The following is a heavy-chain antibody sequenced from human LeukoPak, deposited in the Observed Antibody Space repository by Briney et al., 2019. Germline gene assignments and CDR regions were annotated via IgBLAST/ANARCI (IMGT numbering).Heavy chain of an antibody. D-gene: IGHD3-3*01. CDR3: AREDYDFWSGYLLPLGMDV. CDR2: ISSSSSYI. CDR1: GFTFSSYS. Sequence: GGSLRLSCAASGFTFSSYSMNWVRQAPGKGLEWVSSISSSSSYIYYADSVKGRFTISRDNAKNSLYLQMNSLSAEDTAVYYCAREDYDFWSGYLLPLGMDVWGQGTTVTVPS. J-gene: IGHJ6*02. V-gene: IGHV3-21*01.